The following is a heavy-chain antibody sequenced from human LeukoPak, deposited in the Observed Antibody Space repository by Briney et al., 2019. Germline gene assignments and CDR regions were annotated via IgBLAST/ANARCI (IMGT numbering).Heavy chain of an antibody. V-gene: IGHV5-51*01. CDR2: IYPGDSDT. J-gene: IGHJ3*02. CDR3: ARHPGTPSDAFDI. Sequence: GESLQISCKGSGYSFTSYWIGWVRQMPGKGLEWMGIIYPGDSDTRYSPSFQGQVTISADKSISTAYLQWSSLKASDTAMYYCARHPGTPSDAFDIWGQGTMVTVSS. CDR1: GYSFTSYW.